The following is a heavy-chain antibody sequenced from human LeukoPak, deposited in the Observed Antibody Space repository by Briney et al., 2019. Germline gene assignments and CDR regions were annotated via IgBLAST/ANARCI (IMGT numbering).Heavy chain of an antibody. J-gene: IGHJ4*02. V-gene: IGHV4-31*03. CDR1: GGSISSGGYY. Sequence: SQTLSLTCTVSGGSISSGGYYWSWIRQHPGKGLEWIGYIYYSGSTYYNPSLKSRVTISVDTSKNQFSLKLSSVTAADAAVYYCARVSSSWLNFDYWGQGTLVTVSS. CDR3: ARVSSSWLNFDY. D-gene: IGHD6-13*01. CDR2: IYYSGST.